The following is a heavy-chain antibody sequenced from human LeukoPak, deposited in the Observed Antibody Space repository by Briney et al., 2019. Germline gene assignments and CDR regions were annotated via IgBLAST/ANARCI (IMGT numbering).Heavy chain of an antibody. CDR1: GFTFNSYA. CDR2: ISGSGGST. V-gene: IGHV3-23*01. D-gene: IGHD2-2*01. J-gene: IGHJ6*03. CDR3: ARSHLTKYQLLWTQSSSFYYMDV. Sequence: GGSLRLSCAASGFTFNSYAMSWVRQAPGKGLEWVSAISGSGGSTYYADSVKGRFTISRDNSKNTLYLQMNSLRAEDTAVYYCARSHLTKYQLLWTQSSSFYYMDVWGKGTTVTISS.